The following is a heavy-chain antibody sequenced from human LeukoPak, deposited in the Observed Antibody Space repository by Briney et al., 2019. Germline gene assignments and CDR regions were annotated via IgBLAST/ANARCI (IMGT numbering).Heavy chain of an antibody. CDR2: IKQDGSEK. CDR1: GFTFSSYW. CDR3: ARKVPHIVVVTAIRLGVSHYWYFDL. J-gene: IGHJ2*01. D-gene: IGHD2-21*02. V-gene: IGHV3-7*03. Sequence: GGSLRLSCAASGFTFSSYWMSWVRQAPGKGLEWVANIKQDGSEKYYVDSVKGRFTISRDNAKNSLYLQMNSLRAEDTAVYYCARKVPHIVVVTAIRLGVSHYWYFDLWGRGTLVTVSS.